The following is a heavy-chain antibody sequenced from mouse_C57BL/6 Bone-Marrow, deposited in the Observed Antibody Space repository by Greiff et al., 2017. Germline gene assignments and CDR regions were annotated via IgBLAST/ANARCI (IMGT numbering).Heavy chain of an antibody. CDR2: IHPNSGST. V-gene: IGHV1-64*01. D-gene: IGHD1-1*01. CDR3: AREGYYYGSYYFDY. Sequence: VQLQQPGAELVKPGASVKLSCKASGYTFTSYWMHWVKQRPGQGLEWIGMIHPNSGSTNYNEKFKSKATLTVDKSSSTAYMQLSSLTSADSAVYYCAREGYYYGSYYFDYWGQGTTLTVSS. CDR1: GYTFTSYW. J-gene: IGHJ2*01.